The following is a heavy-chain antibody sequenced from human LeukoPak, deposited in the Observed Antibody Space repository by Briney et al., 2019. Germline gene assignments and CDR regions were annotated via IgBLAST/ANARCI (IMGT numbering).Heavy chain of an antibody. D-gene: IGHD7-27*01. CDR1: GFTFSSYS. CDR3: ARANWGYYFDY. CDR2: ISSSSSYI. J-gene: IGHJ4*02. Sequence: GGSLRLSCAASGFTFSSYSMNWVRQAPGKGLEWVSSISSSSSYIYYADSVKGRFTISRDNAKNSLYPQMNSLRAEDTAVYYCARANWGYYFDYWGQGTLVTVSS. V-gene: IGHV3-21*01.